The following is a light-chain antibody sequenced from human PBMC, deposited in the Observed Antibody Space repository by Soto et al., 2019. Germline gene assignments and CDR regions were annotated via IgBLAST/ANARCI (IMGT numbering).Light chain of an antibody. CDR2: GAS. CDR3: QQYGSSFRYT. J-gene: IGKJ2*01. V-gene: IGKV3-20*01. Sequence: EIVLTQSPGTLSLSPGERATLSCRASQSVNGNYLTWYQQKPGQAPRLLIYGASYRATGIPDRFSGSGSGTDFTLTISRLGPEDFAVYYCQQYGSSFRYTFGQGTKLEI. CDR1: QSVNGNY.